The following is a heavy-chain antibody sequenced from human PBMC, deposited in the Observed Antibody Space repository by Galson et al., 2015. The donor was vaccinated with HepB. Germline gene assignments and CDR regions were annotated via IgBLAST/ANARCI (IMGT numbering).Heavy chain of an antibody. D-gene: IGHD3-22*01. V-gene: IGHV4-39*01. CDR1: DDSMTNSVYY. J-gene: IGHJ5*02. CDR3: ARSIYGYYTIDQ. CDR2: LHSSGKT. Sequence: ESLSLTCSVSDDSMTNSVYYWGWIRQPPGKGLEWIGSLHSSGKTYYSPSLKSRVTITGDTSKKQLSLRLTSVIAADTAVYYCARSIYGYYTIDQWGQGTLVIVSS.